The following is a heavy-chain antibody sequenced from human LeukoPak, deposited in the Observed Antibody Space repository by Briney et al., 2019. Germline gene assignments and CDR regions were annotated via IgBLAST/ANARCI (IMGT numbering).Heavy chain of an antibody. D-gene: IGHD1-1*01. CDR1: GFTFKNYA. CDR2: IGDTNGDT. J-gene: IGHJ4*02. V-gene: IGHV3-23*01. CDR3: GRDWKLDY. Sequence: PGGSLRLSWAASGFTFKNYAMSWVRQAPGKGLEWVSAIGDTNGDTKYADSVKGRFTISRDNSRNTLYLHLKSLRVEDTATYYCGRDWKLDYWGQGTLVTVSS.